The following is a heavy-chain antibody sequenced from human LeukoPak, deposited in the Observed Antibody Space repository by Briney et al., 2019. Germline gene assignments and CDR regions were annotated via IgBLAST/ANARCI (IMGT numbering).Heavy chain of an antibody. Sequence: ASVKVSCKASGYTFNDYFVHWMRQAPGQGLEWMGWINPKIGGTDYAQKFQGRVTMTRDTSINTAYMELSGLRSDDTAIYYCARDLFTPRDHWGQGTLVTISS. CDR1: GYTFNDYF. V-gene: IGHV1-2*02. CDR3: ARDLFTPRDH. CDR2: INPKIGGT. J-gene: IGHJ4*02. D-gene: IGHD2-15*01.